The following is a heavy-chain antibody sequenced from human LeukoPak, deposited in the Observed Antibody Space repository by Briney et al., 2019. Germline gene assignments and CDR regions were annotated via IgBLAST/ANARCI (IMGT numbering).Heavy chain of an antibody. V-gene: IGHV4-59*08. Sequence: PSETLSLTCTVSGGSISSYYGSWIRQPPGKGLELFGFIYYSGSTSYNPSLKSRVTISVDTSKSQFSLKLSSVIAADTAVYYCARRAYSSGFDYIDYWGQGTLVTVSS. CDR1: GGSISSYY. CDR2: IYYSGST. CDR3: ARRAYSSGFDYIDY. J-gene: IGHJ4*02. D-gene: IGHD6-19*01.